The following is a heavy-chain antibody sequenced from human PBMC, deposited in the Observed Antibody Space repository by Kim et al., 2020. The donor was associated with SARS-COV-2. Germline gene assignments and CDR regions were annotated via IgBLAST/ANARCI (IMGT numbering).Heavy chain of an antibody. Sequence: SETLSLTCTVSGGSISSSSYYWGWIRQPPGKGLEWIGSIYYSGSTYYNPSLKSRVTISVDTSKNQFSLKLSSVTAADTAVYYCARHVPSEALGIRPDDYGGYYGMDVWGQGTTVTVSS. CDR1: GGSISSSSYY. CDR2: IYYSGST. V-gene: IGHV4-39*01. D-gene: IGHD4-17*01. J-gene: IGHJ6*02. CDR3: ARHVPSEALGIRPDDYGGYYGMDV.